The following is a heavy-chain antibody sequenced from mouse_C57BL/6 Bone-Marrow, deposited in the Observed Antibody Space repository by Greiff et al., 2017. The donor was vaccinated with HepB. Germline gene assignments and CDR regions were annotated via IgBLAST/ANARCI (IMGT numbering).Heavy chain of an antibody. V-gene: IGHV1-54*01. D-gene: IGHD3-1*01. CDR3: ARVMGGLPYYFDY. J-gene: IGHJ2*01. CDR1: GYAFTNYL. CDR2: INPGSGGT. Sequence: QVQLKQSGAELVRPGTSVKVSCKASGYAFTNYLIEWVKQRPGQGLEWIGVINPGSGGTNYNEKFKGKATLTADKSSSTAYMQLSSLTSEDSAVYFCARVMGGLPYYFDYWGQGTTLTVSS.